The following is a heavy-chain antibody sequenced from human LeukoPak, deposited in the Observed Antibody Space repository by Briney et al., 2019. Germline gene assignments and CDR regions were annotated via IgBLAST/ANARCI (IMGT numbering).Heavy chain of an antibody. CDR1: GYTFTSYD. CDR2: MNPNSGNT. CDR3: ARGHGYYDFWSGYYTGGY. J-gene: IGHJ4*02. V-gene: IGHV1-8*01. Sequence: GASVKVSCKASGYTFTSYDINWVRQATGQGREWMGWMNPNSGNTGYAQKFQGRVTMTRNTSISTAYMELSSLRSEDTAVYYCARGHGYYDFWSGYYTGGYWGQGTLVTVSS. D-gene: IGHD3-3*01.